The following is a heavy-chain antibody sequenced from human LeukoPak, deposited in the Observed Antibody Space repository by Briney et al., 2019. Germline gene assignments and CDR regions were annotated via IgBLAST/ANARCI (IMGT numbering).Heavy chain of an antibody. CDR1: GFTFSTYW. CDR2: INSDGSST. Sequence: AGSLRLSCAASGFTFSTYWMHWVRQAPGKGLVWVSHINSDGSSTNYADSVKGRFTISRDNAKNTLYLQMNSLRAEDTAVYYCAGPMTEIDYWGQGTLVTVSS. J-gene: IGHJ4*02. V-gene: IGHV3-74*01. D-gene: IGHD2-21*02. CDR3: AGPMTEIDY.